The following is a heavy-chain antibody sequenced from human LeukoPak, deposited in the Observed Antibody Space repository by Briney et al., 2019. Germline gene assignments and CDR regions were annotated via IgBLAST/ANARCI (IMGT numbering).Heavy chain of an antibody. V-gene: IGHV3-21*01. CDR3: ARHLLSGDFWGIDY. CDR2: ISSSGTYI. J-gene: IGHJ4*02. CDR1: RFTFSSYS. D-gene: IGHD3-16*01. Sequence: PGGSLRLSCAASRFTFSSYSMIWVRQAPGKGLEWVSSISSSGTYIYYADSLKGRFAISRDNAANSLYLQMNSLRAEDTAVYYCARHLLSGDFWGIDYWGQGILVTVSS.